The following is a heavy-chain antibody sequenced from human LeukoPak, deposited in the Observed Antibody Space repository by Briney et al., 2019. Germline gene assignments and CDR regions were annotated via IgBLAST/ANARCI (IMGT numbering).Heavy chain of an antibody. V-gene: IGHV3-23*01. CDR1: GFTFGDYA. CDR2: ISNGGGTI. Sequence: PGGSLRLSCTASGFTFGDYAMSWVRQAPGKGLEWLSAISNGGGTIFYADSVKGRFTISRDNSKNTLYLQMSSLRAEDTAVYYCARRLETRGRTFDYWGQGTLVTVSS. CDR3: ARRLETRGRTFDY. D-gene: IGHD3-16*01. J-gene: IGHJ4*02.